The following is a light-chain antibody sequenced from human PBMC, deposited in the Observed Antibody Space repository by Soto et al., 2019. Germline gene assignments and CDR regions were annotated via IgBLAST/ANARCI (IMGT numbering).Light chain of an antibody. V-gene: IGKV3-20*01. J-gene: IGKJ1*01. CDR3: QQYGSSWT. Sequence: EIVLTQSPGTLSLSPGERATLSCRASQSVSSSYLAWYQQKPGQAPRLLIYGASSRATGIPDRFSGSVSGTDFTLTISRLEPEDFAVYYCQQYGSSWTFGQGTKVVIK. CDR1: QSVSSSY. CDR2: GAS.